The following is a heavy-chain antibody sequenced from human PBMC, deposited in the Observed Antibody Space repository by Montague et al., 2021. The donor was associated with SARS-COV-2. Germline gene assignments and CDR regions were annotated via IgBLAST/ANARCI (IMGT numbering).Heavy chain of an antibody. CDR3: ARVPYRLLFVPRYYGMDV. J-gene: IGHJ6*02. Sequence: SETLSLTCSGLVSWFSGAYRKCTRLHSSHQKESYAVFSLKGSTSYNPSLKSRVTISVDTSKNQFSLKLSSATAADTAVYYCARVPYRLLFVPRYYGMDVWGQGTTVTVSS. CDR1: VSWFSGAY. D-gene: IGHD2-2*01. CDR2: FSLKGST. V-gene: IGHV4-34*01.